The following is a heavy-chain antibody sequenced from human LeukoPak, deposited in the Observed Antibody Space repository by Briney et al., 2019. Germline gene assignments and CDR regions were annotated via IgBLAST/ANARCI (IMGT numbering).Heavy chain of an antibody. J-gene: IGHJ4*02. CDR2: IYTSGST. CDR3: ASSKYSSSWFDY. Sequence: PSETLSLTRTVSGGSISSFYWSWIRQPAGKGLEWIGRIYTSGSTNYNPSLKSRVTMSVDTSKNQFSLKLSSVTAADTAVYYCASSKYSSSWFDYWGQGTLVTVSS. CDR1: GGSISSFY. V-gene: IGHV4-4*07. D-gene: IGHD6-13*01.